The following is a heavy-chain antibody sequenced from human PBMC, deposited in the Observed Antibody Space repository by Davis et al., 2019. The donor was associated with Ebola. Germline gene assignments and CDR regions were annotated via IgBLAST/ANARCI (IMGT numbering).Heavy chain of an antibody. CDR2: ISDSGART. CDR3: GGYSINYYYGMDV. Sequence: PGGSLRLSCAGSGFIRSHHMTWVRQAPGKGLEWVSLISDSGARTYYADSVKGRFTISRDNSKNTLYLQMSGLGVEDTAVYYCGGYSINYYYGMDVWGQGTTVTVSS. CDR1: GFIRSHH. D-gene: IGHD5-18*01. V-gene: IGHV3-23*01. J-gene: IGHJ6*02.